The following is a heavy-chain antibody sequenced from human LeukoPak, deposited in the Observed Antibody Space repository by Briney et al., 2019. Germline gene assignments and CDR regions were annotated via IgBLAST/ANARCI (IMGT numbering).Heavy chain of an antibody. CDR1: GGSFSGYY. CDR2: VYYSGST. V-gene: IGHV4-39*01. CDR3: ARHLGGSSSFDY. D-gene: IGHD6-13*01. J-gene: IGHJ4*02. Sequence: PSETLSLTCAVYGGSFSGYYWGWIRQPPGKGLEWVGSVYYSGSTYYIPSLKSRVTISVDTSKNQFSLRLQSVTAADTAVYYCARHLGGSSSFDYWGQGTLVTVSS.